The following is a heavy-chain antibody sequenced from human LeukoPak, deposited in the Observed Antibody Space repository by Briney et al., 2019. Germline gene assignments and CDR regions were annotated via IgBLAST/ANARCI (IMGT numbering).Heavy chain of an antibody. CDR2: ITSTSSYM. J-gene: IGHJ6*03. CDR3: ARDPYSGGYGDDYYMGV. CDR1: GFAFDDFG. D-gene: IGHD1-26*01. Sequence: GGSLRLSCVASGFAFDDFGMSWVRQAPGKGLEWVSSITSTSSYMYYADSVKGRFTISRDNAQNSLYLHMGSLRAEDTAVYYCARDPYSGGYGDDYYMGVWGKGTTVTISS. V-gene: IGHV3-21*01.